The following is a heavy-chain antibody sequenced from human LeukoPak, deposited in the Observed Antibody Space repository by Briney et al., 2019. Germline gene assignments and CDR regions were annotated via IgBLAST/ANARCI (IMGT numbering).Heavy chain of an antibody. V-gene: IGHV1-18*01. CDR1: GYTFINYC. CDR2: ISAYGGNT. Sequence: SVKPSCKVSGYTFINYCISWVRQAPGRGLEWMGWISAYGGNTNYTHTLQDGFTMTIDPSTSPTSIGRGCLRTDGTAVYYCVWRDYGDYWGQGTLVTVSS. J-gene: IGHJ4*02. CDR3: VWRDYGDY. D-gene: IGHD1-1*01.